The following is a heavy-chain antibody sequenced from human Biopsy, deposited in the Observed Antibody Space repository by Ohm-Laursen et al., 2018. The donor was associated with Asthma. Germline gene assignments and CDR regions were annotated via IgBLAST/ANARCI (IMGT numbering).Heavy chain of an antibody. CDR2: ISYDGKFK. D-gene: IGHD1-14*01. V-gene: IGHV3-30*04. Sequence: SLRLSCSASGFTLNTYTLSWVRQAPGQGLAWLSTISYDGKFKYFADSVKGRFTISRDYSKNTLYLQMNSLRLEDTGVYFCARDAGMNLAPGHWSFDLWGRGTLLTVSS. CDR1: GFTLNTYT. J-gene: IGHJ2*01. CDR3: ARDAGMNLAPGHWSFDL.